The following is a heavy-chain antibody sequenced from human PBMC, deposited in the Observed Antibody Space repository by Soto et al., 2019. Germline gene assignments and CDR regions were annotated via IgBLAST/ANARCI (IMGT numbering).Heavy chain of an antibody. V-gene: IGHV3-23*01. D-gene: IGHD3-3*01. J-gene: IGHJ4*02. CDR2: ISGSGDST. Sequence: EVQLLESGGGLVQPGGSLRLSCAVSGFTFISYAMSWVRQGPGKGLEWVSAISGSGDSTYYADAVKGRFTISRDNSKNTLYLQMSSLSDDGTAVYYCARGEWLHQFWGQGTLVTVSS. CDR1: GFTFISYA. CDR3: ARGEWLHQF.